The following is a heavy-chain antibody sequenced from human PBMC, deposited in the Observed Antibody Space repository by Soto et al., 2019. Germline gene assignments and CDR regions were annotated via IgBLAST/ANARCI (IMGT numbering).Heavy chain of an antibody. Sequence: QERLVQSGAEVRMPGSSVKVSCKVTGGTSTRYAINWVRQAPGQGLEWMGGIVPMFGTSKYAQKFQGRVTITADTSTNIAYTELRSLRSEDTAVYYCNRGSEYDFWSGYLWGQGTLVSVSS. J-gene: IGHJ4*02. CDR2: IVPMFGTS. D-gene: IGHD3-3*01. V-gene: IGHV1-69*06. CDR1: GGTSTRYA. CDR3: NRGSEYDFWSGYL.